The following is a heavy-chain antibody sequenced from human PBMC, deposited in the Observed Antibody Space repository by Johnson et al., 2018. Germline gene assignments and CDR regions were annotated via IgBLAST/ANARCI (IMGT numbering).Heavy chain of an antibody. V-gene: IGHV3-73*01. D-gene: IGHD6-13*01. CDR2: IRSKANSYAT. J-gene: IGHJ1*01. Sequence: VQLVESGGGLVQPGGSLKLSCAASGFTFSGSVMHWVRQAPGKGLDWVGRIRSKANSYATAYAASMKGRFTISRDDSKNTAYLQMNSLKTEDTAVYYCSSSWYQGGYFQHWGQGTLVTVSS. CDR1: GFTFSGSV. CDR3: SSSWYQGGYFQH.